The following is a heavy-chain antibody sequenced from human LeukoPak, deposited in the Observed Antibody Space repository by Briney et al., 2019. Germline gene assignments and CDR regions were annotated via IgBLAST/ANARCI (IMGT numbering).Heavy chain of an antibody. CDR1: GGSVSSSCCY. Sequence: SETLSLTCTVSGGSVSSSCCYWGWIRQPPGKGLEWIASIYYSGSTYYNPSLKSRVTISIDTSNNQFSLKLSSVTAADTAVYYCARVWGHPPRHFDYWGQGTLVTVSS. D-gene: IGHD7-27*01. CDR2: IYYSGST. CDR3: ARVWGHPPRHFDY. J-gene: IGHJ4*02. V-gene: IGHV4-39*07.